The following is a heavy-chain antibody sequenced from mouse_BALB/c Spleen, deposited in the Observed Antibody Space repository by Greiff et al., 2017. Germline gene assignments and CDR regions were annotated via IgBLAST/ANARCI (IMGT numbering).Heavy chain of an antibody. CDR1: GYTFTSYW. D-gene: IGHD3-3*01. CDR3: ARRGTGYAMDY. CDR2: INPSNGRT. Sequence: QVQLQQPGAELVKPGASVKLSCKASGYTFTSYWMHWVKQRPGQGLEWIGEINPSNGRTNYNEKFKSKATLTVDKSSSTAYMQLSSLTSEDSAVYYCARRGTGYAMDYWGQGTSVTVSS. J-gene: IGHJ4*01. V-gene: IGHV1S81*02.